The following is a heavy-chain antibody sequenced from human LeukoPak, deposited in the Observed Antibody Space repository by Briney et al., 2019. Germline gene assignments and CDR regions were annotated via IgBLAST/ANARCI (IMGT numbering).Heavy chain of an antibody. J-gene: IGHJ2*01. V-gene: IGHV3-23*01. Sequence: PGGSLRLSCAASGFTYSAYGMSWVRQAPGSGLEWVSGISGSGRGTYYTDSVKDRFTISRDNSKNTLFLQMNSLRADDTAVYYCARDYDYVWGSYRNWYFDLWGRGILVTVSS. CDR2: ISGSGRGT. CDR3: ARDYDYVWGSYRNWYFDL. D-gene: IGHD3-16*02. CDR1: GFTYSAYG.